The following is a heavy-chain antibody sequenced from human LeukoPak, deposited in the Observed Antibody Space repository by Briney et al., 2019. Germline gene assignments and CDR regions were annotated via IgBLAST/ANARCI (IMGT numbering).Heavy chain of an antibody. V-gene: IGHV3-30*18. Sequence: GESLRLSCAASGFTFSSYGMHWVRQAPGEGLEWVAVISYDGSNKYYADSVKGRFTISRDNSKNTLYLQMNRLRAEDTAVYYCAKDFSVYNYDSRVLDYWGQGTLVTVSS. CDR2: ISYDGSNK. CDR3: AKDFSVYNYDSRVLDY. J-gene: IGHJ4*02. D-gene: IGHD3-22*01. CDR1: GFTFSSYG.